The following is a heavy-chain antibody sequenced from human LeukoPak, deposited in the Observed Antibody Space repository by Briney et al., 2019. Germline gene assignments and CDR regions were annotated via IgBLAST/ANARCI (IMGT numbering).Heavy chain of an antibody. CDR3: AKRGSYYFDY. CDR2: ISASGSPT. CDR1: GFTFANYD. J-gene: IGHJ4*02. D-gene: IGHD3-10*01. V-gene: IGHV3-23*01. Sequence: PGGSLRLSCAASGFTFANYDMTWVRQAPGKGLEYVSGISASGSPTYYPDPMKGRFIVSRDNFRNIVYLQINSLRPEDTAIYYCAKRGSYYFDYWGQGTLVTVSS.